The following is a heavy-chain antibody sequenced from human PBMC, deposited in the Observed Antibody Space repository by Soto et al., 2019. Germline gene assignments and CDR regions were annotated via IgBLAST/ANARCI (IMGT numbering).Heavy chain of an antibody. CDR3: ARLQYTVVTPIDL. CDR2: IHNSGNT. J-gene: IGHJ3*01. D-gene: IGHD2-21*02. V-gene: IGHV4-59*01. Sequence: QVQLQESGPGLVKRSETLSLTCTVPGGSITNYYWTWIRQLPGKRLEWIAHIHNSGNTNSNPSLKSRVTISMDTSKNQISLRLTSVTAADPAMYYCARLQYTVVTPIDLWGQGTMVTVSS. CDR1: GGSITNYY.